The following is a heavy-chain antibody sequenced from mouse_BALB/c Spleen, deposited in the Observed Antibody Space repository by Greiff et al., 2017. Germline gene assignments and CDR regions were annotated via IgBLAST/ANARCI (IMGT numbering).Heavy chain of an antibody. CDR2: ISDGGSYT. D-gene: IGHD2-1*01. V-gene: IGHV5-4*02. CDR3: ARDWGGNYEFAY. J-gene: IGHJ3*01. Sequence: EVKLMESGGGLVKPGGSLKLSCAASGFTFSDYYMYWVRQTPEKRLEWVATISDGGSYTYYPDSVKGRFTISRDNAKNNLYLQMSSLKSEDTAMYYCARDWGGNYEFAYWGQGTLVTVSA. CDR1: GFTFSDYY.